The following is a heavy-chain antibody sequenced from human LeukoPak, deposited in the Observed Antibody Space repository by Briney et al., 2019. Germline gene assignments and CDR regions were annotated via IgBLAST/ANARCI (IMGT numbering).Heavy chain of an antibody. Sequence: GGSLRLSCAASGFTFSSYSMNWVRQAPGKGLEWVSSISSSSSTIYYADSVKGRFTISRDNAKNSLYLQMNSLRAEDTAVYYCARDIATAGAPPGTFDYWGQGTLVTVSS. CDR2: ISSSSSTI. D-gene: IGHD6-13*01. V-gene: IGHV3-48*01. CDR1: GFTFSSYS. J-gene: IGHJ4*02. CDR3: ARDIATAGAPPGTFDY.